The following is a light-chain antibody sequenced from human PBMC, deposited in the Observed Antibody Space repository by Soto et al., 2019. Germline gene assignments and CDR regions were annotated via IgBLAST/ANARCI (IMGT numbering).Light chain of an antibody. CDR3: QQFKSYPLT. J-gene: IGKJ4*01. CDR1: QGISSA. Sequence: ATQLTQSPSSLSASVGDRVTITCWASQGISSALAWYQQKPGKAPKVMIYDASSLESGVPSRFSGSGSGTDFTLTISRLQPEDFATYYCQQFKSYPLTFGGGTKVEIK. V-gene: IGKV1-13*02. CDR2: DAS.